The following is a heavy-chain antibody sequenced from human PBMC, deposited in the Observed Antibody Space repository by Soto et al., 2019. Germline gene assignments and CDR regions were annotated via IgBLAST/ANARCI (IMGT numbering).Heavy chain of an antibody. CDR1: GFKSTDFA. V-gene: IGHV3-30*09. CDR3: ARRAWDSYYAIDV. J-gene: IGHJ6*02. D-gene: IGHD3-22*01. Sequence: VQLVESGGGEVQPGRSLRLSCAASGFKSTDFALHWVRQAPGKGLEWVAIISYDGSDKYYADSVKGRFVISRDNPKNTLYLEMNSLRPEDTAVYFCARRAWDSYYAIDVWGQGTTVTVFS. CDR2: ISYDGSDK.